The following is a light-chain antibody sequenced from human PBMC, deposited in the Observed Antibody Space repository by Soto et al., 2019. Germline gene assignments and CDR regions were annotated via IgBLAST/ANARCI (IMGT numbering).Light chain of an antibody. CDR3: QQYASSSYP. Sequence: EIVLTQSPGTLSLSPGDRATLSCRTSQSVSSSSLAWYQQKPGQAPRLLIYGASRRATGIPDRFSGSGSVTDFTLTISRLEPEDFAVYFCQQYASSSYPFGQGTKLEIK. CDR2: GAS. J-gene: IGKJ2*01. V-gene: IGKV3-20*01. CDR1: QSVSSSS.